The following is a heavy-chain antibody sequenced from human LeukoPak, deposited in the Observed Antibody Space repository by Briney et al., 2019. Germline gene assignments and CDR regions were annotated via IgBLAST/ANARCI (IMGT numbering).Heavy chain of an antibody. CDR3: AKGGAYYDFIFDP. Sequence: GGSLRLSCAASGFTFRNYAMTWVRQAPGKGLDWVSSINGNGRATYYADSVRGRFTISRDNSKNTLYLQMNGLRAEDTAVFYCAKGGAYYDFIFDPWGQGTLVTVSS. CDR1: GFTFRNYA. J-gene: IGHJ5*02. CDR2: INGNGRAT. V-gene: IGHV3-23*01. D-gene: IGHD3-3*01.